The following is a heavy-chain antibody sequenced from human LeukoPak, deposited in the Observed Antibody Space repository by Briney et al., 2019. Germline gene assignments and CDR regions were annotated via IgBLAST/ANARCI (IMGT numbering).Heavy chain of an antibody. J-gene: IGHJ4*02. CDR2: IYYSGST. CDR1: GGSISSSSYY. Sequence: PSETLSLTCTVSGGSISSSSYYWGWIRQPPGKGLEWIGSIYYSGSTYYNPSLKSRVTISVDTSKNQFSLKLSSVTAADTAVYYCARSSLRLLWSLWGQGTLVTVSS. V-gene: IGHV4-39*01. CDR3: ARSSLRLLWSL. D-gene: IGHD3-10*01.